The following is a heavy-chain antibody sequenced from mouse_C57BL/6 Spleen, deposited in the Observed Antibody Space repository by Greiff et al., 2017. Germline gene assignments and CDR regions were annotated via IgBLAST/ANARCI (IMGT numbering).Heavy chain of an antibody. CDR1: GYSITSGYY. D-gene: IGHD1-1*01. J-gene: IGHJ1*03. Sequence: EVKLVESGPGLVKPSQSLSLTCSVTGYSITSGYYWNWIRQFPGNKLEWMGYISYDGSNNYNPSLKNRISITRDTSKNQFFLKLNSVTTEDTATYYCARDRIYYYGSSYVYFDVWGTGTTVTVSS. CDR3: ARDRIYYYGSSYVYFDV. CDR2: ISYDGSN. V-gene: IGHV3-6*01.